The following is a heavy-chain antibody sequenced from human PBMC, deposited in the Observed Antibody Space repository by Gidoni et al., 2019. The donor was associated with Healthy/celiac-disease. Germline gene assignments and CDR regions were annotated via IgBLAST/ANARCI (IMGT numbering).Heavy chain of an antibody. J-gene: IGHJ4*02. V-gene: IGHV3-9*01. CDR3: AKDGHSSSWYIDY. CDR2: ISWNTGSI. CDR1: GFTFEDYA. Sequence: EVQLVESGGVLEQPGRSLRLSCAASGFTFEDYAMHWVRQAPGKGLEWVSGISWNTGSIGDADSVKGRFTISRDNAKNSLYLQMNSLRAEDTALYYCAKDGHSSSWYIDYWGQGTLVTVSS. D-gene: IGHD6-13*01.